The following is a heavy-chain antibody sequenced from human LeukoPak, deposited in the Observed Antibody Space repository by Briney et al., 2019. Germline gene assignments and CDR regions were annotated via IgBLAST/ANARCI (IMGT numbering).Heavy chain of an antibody. CDR2: IYWDDDK. Sequence: SGPTLVNPTQTLTLTCTFSGFSLSTSGVGVGWIRQPPGKALEWLALIYWDDDKRYSPSLKNRLTITRDTSKNQVVLTMTNMDLVDTATYYCAHRGEAAAGPYFDYWGQGTLVTVSS. V-gene: IGHV2-5*02. CDR1: GFSLSTSGVG. J-gene: IGHJ4*02. D-gene: IGHD6-13*01. CDR3: AHRGEAAAGPYFDY.